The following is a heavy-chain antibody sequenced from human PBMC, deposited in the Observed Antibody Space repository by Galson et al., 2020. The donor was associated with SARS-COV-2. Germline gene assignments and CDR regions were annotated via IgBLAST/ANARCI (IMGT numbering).Heavy chain of an antibody. J-gene: IGHJ4*02. V-gene: IGHV3-74*01. CDR3: ARGASGYGNFDY. CDR1: GFSLSGYW. Sequence: GESLNISCVASGFSLSGYWMHWVRQVPGKGLVWLSRINSGGSTYYADFVKGRFTISRDNAKNTLYLQMTSLRDDDTAVYYCARGASGYGNFDYWGQGTLVTVSS. D-gene: IGHD5-12*01. CDR2: INSGGST.